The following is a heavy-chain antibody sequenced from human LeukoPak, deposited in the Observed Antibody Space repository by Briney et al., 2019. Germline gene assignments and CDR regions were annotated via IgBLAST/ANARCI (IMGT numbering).Heavy chain of an antibody. CDR2: ISASGGST. Sequence: QPGGSLRLSCAASGFTLSSYAMSWVRQAPGKGLEWVSAISASGGSTYYADSVKGRFTISRDNSKNTLFLQMNSLRVEDTAVYCCAKETKTRGGPIDYWGQGTLVTVSS. CDR1: GFTLSSYA. D-gene: IGHD2-2*01. J-gene: IGHJ4*02. CDR3: AKETKTRGGPIDY. V-gene: IGHV3-23*01.